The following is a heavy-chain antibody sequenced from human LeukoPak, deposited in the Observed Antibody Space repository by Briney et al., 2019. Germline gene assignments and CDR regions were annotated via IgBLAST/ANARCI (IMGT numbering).Heavy chain of an antibody. D-gene: IGHD3-9*01. CDR3: TAGLYDTRGVDH. V-gene: IGHV3-33*03. J-gene: IGHJ4*02. CDR1: GFIFDTYG. Sequence: GRSLRPSCAASGFIFDTYGMHWVRQAPGKGLEWVAVIWYDGNKKYYADSVKGRFTISRDNSKNTLYLQMNSLETEDTAVYYCTAGLYDTRGVDHWGQGTLVTVSS. CDR2: IWYDGNKK.